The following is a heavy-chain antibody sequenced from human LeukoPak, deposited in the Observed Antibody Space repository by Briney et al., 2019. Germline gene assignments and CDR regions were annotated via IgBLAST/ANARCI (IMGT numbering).Heavy chain of an antibody. Sequence: KTGGSLRLSCAASGFTFSSYGMNWVRQAPGKGLEWVSSISSSSDYIYYADSVKGRFTISRDNAKNSLYLQMKSLRAEDTAVYYCARGKTSQNIVTRKTYNWFDPWGQGTLVTVSS. CDR3: ARGKTSQNIVTRKTYNWFDP. CDR2: ISSSSDYI. J-gene: IGHJ5*02. V-gene: IGHV3-21*01. D-gene: IGHD2/OR15-2a*01. CDR1: GFTFSSYG.